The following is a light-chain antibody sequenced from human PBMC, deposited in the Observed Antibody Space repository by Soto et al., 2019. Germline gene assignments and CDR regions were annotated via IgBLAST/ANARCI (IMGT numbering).Light chain of an antibody. V-gene: IGLV1-40*01. CDR3: QAYDYRLSAMV. Sequence: QSVLTQPPSVSGAPGQRVTISCHGNNSNLGADYDVHWYQQLPGAAPKLVIYGNTNRPSGVPERFSGSKSGTSASLAITGLQVEDEADYYCQAYDYRLSAMVFGGGTKLTVL. CDR1: NSNLGADYD. J-gene: IGLJ3*02. CDR2: GNT.